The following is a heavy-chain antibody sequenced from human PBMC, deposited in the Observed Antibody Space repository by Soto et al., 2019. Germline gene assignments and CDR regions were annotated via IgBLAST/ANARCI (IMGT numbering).Heavy chain of an antibody. Sequence: SETLSLTCAVYGGSFSGYYWSWIRQPPGKGLEWIGEINHSGSTNYNPSLKSRVTISVDTSKNQFSLKLSSVTAADTAVYYCARDYGDYVAYRYFDLWGRGTLVTVSS. V-gene: IGHV4-34*01. D-gene: IGHD4-17*01. CDR1: GGSFSGYY. J-gene: IGHJ2*01. CDR2: INHSGST. CDR3: ARDYGDYVAYRYFDL.